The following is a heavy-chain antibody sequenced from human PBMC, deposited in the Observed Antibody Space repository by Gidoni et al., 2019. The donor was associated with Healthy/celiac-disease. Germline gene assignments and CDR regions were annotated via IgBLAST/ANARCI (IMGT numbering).Heavy chain of an antibody. V-gene: IGHV4-34*01. CDR3: ARSRWVRGVIIYYYYYGMDV. J-gene: IGHJ6*02. D-gene: IGHD3-10*01. CDR1: GGSFSGYY. Sequence: QVQLQQWGAGLLKPSETLSLTCAVYGGSFSGYYGSWIRQPPGKGLEWIGEINHSGSTNYNPSLKSRVTISVDTSKNQFSLKLSSVTAADTAVYYCARSRWVRGVIIYYYYYGMDVWGQETTVTVSS. CDR2: INHSGST.